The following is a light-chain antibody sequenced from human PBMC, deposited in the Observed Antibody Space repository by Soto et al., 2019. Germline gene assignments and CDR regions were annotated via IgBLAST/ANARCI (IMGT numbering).Light chain of an antibody. CDR3: KQFGSSHPHT. CDR2: ASS. J-gene: IGKJ2*01. V-gene: IGKV3-20*01. Sequence: EIVMTQSPATLSLSPGERATLSCRASQGIGSRYSAWYHKKSGQAPRLLIYASSSRATGIPYRFRGSGCGTDFTRTIRRQEPEDFGVFYCKQFGSSHPHTFRPGNKLEIK. CDR1: QGIGSRY.